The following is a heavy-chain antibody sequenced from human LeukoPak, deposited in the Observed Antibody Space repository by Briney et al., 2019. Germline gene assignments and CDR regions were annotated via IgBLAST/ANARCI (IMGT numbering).Heavy chain of an antibody. J-gene: IGHJ4*02. CDR2: ISWHSTRI. D-gene: IGHD4-17*01. CDR1: GFTFDDYA. Sequence: SLRLSCAASGFTFDDYAMHWVRQAPGKGLEWVSGISWHSTRIGHADSVKGRFTISRDNARNSLYLQMDSLRTEDTALYYCAKDIYADPYYFDYWGQGTLVTVSS. CDR3: AKDIYADPYYFDY. V-gene: IGHV3-9*01.